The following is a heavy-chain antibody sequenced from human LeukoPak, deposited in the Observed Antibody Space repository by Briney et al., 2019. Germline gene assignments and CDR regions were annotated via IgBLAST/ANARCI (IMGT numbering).Heavy chain of an antibody. J-gene: IGHJ4*02. CDR1: GGTFSSYA. D-gene: IGHD5-18*01. CDR2: IIPIFGTA. V-gene: IGHV1-69*13. CDR3: ARARDWAGYSYGFYY. Sequence: SVNVSCKASGGTFSSYAISWVRQAPGQGLEWMGGIIPIFGTANYAQKFQGRVTITADESTSTAYMELSSLRSEDTAVYYCARARDWAGYSYGFYYWGQGTLVTVSS.